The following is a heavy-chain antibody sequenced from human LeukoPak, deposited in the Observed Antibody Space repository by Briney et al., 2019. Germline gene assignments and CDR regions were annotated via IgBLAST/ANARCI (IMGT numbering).Heavy chain of an antibody. CDR2: MNPNSGNT. J-gene: IGHJ3*02. D-gene: IGHD1-26*01. CDR3: ASETRKVGAHDAFDI. Sequence: GASVKVSCKASGYTFTSYDINWVRQATGQGLEWMGWMNPNSGNTGYAQKFQGRVTITRNTSISTAYMELSSLRSEDTAVYYCASETRKVGAHDAFDIWGQGTMVTVSS. CDR1: GYTFTSYD. V-gene: IGHV1-8*03.